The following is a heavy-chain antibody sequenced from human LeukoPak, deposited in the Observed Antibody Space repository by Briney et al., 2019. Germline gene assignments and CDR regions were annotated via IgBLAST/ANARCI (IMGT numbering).Heavy chain of an antibody. V-gene: IGHV1-2*06. Sequence: ASVKVSCKASGYTFTGYYMHWVRQAPGQGLEWTGRINPNSGGTNYAQKFQGRVTMTRDTSISTAYMELSRLRSDDTAVYYCARIIRLAADDDYWGQGTLVTVSS. CDR3: ARIIRLAADDDY. CDR2: INPNSGGT. D-gene: IGHD6-13*01. CDR1: GYTFTGYY. J-gene: IGHJ4*02.